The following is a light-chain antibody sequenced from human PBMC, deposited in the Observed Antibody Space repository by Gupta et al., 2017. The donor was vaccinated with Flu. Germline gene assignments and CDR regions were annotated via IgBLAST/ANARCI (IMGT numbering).Light chain of an antibody. V-gene: IGLV4-69*01. CDR2: LNSDGSH. Sequence: QLVPTTSPSASPPLCASVKPTCTLSSGHSSYAIAWHQQQPEKGPRYLMMLNSDGSHSKGDGIPDFCAAACSGAAPYPTTSSSEDDEDAYYYCPNSGTGIHSVFGGGTKLTVL. J-gene: IGLJ2*01. CDR1: SGHSSYA. CDR3: PNSGTGIHSV.